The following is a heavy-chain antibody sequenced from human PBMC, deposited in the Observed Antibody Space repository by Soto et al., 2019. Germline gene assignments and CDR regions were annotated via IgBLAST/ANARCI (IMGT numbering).Heavy chain of an antibody. CDR3: AXDRIAAAGAYYYYGMDV. CDR2: IYYSGST. J-gene: IGHJ6*02. V-gene: IGHV4-61*01. Sequence: SGTLSLTCTVSGGSVSSGSYYWSWIRQPPGKGLEWIGYIYYSGSTNYNPSLKSRVTISVDTSKNQFSLKLSSVTAADTAVYYCAXDRIAAAGAYYYYGMDVWGQGTTVTVSS. CDR1: GGSVSSGSYY. D-gene: IGHD6-13*01.